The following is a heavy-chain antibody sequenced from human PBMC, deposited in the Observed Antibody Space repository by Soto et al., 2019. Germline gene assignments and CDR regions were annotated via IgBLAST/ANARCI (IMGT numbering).Heavy chain of an antibody. CDR2: IIPMLGKP. CDR1: GDTFDSDS. CDR3: ARLGRGAFDP. D-gene: IGHD7-27*01. V-gene: IGHV1-69*01. Sequence: QVQLVQSGPEVRKPGSSVKVSCQSSGDTFDSDSINWVRQAPGQGLEWMGGIIPMLGKPNYAQTFQDRVTITADESANTAYMELRSLISDDTAVYFCARLGRGAFDPWGQGTPVTVSS. J-gene: IGHJ5*02.